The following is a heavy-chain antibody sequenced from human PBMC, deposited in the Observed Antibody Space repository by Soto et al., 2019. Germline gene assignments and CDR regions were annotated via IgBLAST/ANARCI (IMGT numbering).Heavy chain of an antibody. D-gene: IGHD3-22*01. CDR3: ARGRGYSDGRSGYHFDL. CDR2: IFHSGST. V-gene: IGHV4-30-4*01. Sequence: QVQLQESGPGLVKPSQTLSLSCTLSGDSFSGADYYWSWIRQPPGKGLEWIGYIFHSGSTSYNPSLKSRITRSLDSSKNQFSLNLRSLTAADTAVYYCARGRGYSDGRSGYHFDLWGQGTLVTVSS. CDR1: GDSFSGADYY. J-gene: IGHJ4*02.